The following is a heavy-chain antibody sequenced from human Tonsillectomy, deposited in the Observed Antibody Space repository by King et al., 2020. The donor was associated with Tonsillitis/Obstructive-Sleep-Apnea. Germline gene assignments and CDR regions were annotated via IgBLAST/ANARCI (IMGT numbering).Heavy chain of an antibody. Sequence: VQLVESGGGVVQPGRSLRLSCAASGVTFSNYGMHWVRQAPGKGLECVAIIWYDGSKKNYADSVNGRFSISRDKSKNMWYLQMSSLRAEDTAVYYCARFKGLDSSGGFDMWGQGTMVTVSS. CDR3: ARFKGLDSSGGFDM. V-gene: IGHV3-33*01. D-gene: IGHD3-10*01. CDR1: GVTFSNYG. J-gene: IGHJ3*02. CDR2: IWYDGSKK.